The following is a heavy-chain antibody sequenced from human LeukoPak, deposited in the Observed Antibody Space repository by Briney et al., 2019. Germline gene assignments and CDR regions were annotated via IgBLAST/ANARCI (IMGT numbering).Heavy chain of an antibody. CDR2: ISGSGGST. V-gene: IGHV3-23*01. D-gene: IGHD2-15*01. J-gene: IGHJ6*03. CDR1: GFTFSSYA. CDR3: AKVPRVEAARYYYYYYYMDV. Sequence: GGSLRLSCAASGFTFSSYAMSWVRQAPGKGLEWVSAISGSGGSTYYADSVKGRFTISRDNSKNTLYLQMNSLRAEDTAVYYCAKVPRVEAARYYYYYYYMDVWGKGTTVTISS.